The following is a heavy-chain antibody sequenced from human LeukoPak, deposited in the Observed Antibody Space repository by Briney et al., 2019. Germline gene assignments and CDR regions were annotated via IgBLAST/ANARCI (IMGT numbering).Heavy chain of an antibody. J-gene: IGHJ4*02. CDR2: IYTSGST. V-gene: IGHV4-4*07. CDR1: GGSFSIYY. CDR3: ARRSRYSSSWFDY. D-gene: IGHD6-13*01. Sequence: PSETLSLTCSVSGGSFSIYYWSWIRQPAGKGLEWIGRIYTSGSTHYNPSLKSRVTISVDTSKNQFSLKLSSVTAADTAVYYCARRSRYSSSWFDYWGQGTLVTVSS.